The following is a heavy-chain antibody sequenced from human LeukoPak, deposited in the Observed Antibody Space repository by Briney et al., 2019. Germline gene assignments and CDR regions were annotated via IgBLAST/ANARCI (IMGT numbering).Heavy chain of an antibody. CDR3: ARRKGGDLDF. D-gene: IGHD2-21*02. CDR2: IYPGDSET. CDR1: GYSFTSYW. Sequence: GESLKISCQGSGYSFTSYWIAWVRQMPGRGLERMGVIYPGDSETTYSPSFQGQVTISVDKSITTAYLQWSSLKAADTAMYYCARRKGGDLDFWGQGTLVTVSS. J-gene: IGHJ4*02. V-gene: IGHV5-51*01.